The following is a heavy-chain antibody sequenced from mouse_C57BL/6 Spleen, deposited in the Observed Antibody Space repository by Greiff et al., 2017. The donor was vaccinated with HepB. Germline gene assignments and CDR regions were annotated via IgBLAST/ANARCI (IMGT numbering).Heavy chain of an antibody. CDR2: IDPETGGT. CDR3: TRSPDLLAVATPFAY. Sequence: QVQLKESGAELVRPGASVTLSCKASGYTFTDYEMHWVKQTPVHGLEWIGAIDPETGGTAYNQKFKGKAILTADKSSSTAYMELRSLTSEDSAVYYCTRSPDLLAVATPFAYWGQGTLVTVSA. J-gene: IGHJ3*01. CDR1: GYTFTDYE. D-gene: IGHD1-1*01. V-gene: IGHV1-15*01.